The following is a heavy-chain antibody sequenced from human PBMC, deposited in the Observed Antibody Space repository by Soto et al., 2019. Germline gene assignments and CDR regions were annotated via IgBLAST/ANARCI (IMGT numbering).Heavy chain of an antibody. CDR1: GFTFSSYS. J-gene: IGHJ6*03. V-gene: IGHV3-48*01. Sequence: GGSLRLSCAASGFTFSSYSMNWVRQAPGKGLEWVSYISSSSSTIYYADSVKDRFTISRDNAKNSLYLQMNSLRAEDTAVYYCARSPLYGSGSYYKRSYYYMDVWGKGTTVTVSS. D-gene: IGHD3-10*01. CDR3: ARSPLYGSGSYYKRSYYYMDV. CDR2: ISSSSSTI.